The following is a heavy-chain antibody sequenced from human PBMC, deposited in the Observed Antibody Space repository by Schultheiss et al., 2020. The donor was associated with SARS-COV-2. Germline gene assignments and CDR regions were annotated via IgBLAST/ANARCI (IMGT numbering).Heavy chain of an antibody. V-gene: IGHV4-59*12. CDR3: ARESFDYGDLDS. CDR1: GGSISSYY. Sequence: SETLSLTCTVSGGSISSYYWSWIRQPPGKGLEWIGYIHYSGSTNYNPSLKSRLTMSIDTSKNQFSLKLSSVTAADTAVYYCARESFDYGDLDSWGQGTLVTVSS. J-gene: IGHJ4*02. D-gene: IGHD4-17*01. CDR2: IHYSGST.